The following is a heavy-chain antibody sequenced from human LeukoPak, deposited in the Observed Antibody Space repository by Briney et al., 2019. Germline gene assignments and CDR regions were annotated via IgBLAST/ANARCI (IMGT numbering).Heavy chain of an antibody. D-gene: IGHD3-22*01. CDR3: AKDFDYYDSSGYSH. J-gene: IGHJ4*02. CDR2: ISWNSGSI. CDR1: GFTFDDYA. V-gene: IGHV3-9*01. Sequence: PGGSLRRSCAASGFTFDDYAMHWVRQAPGKGLEWVSGISWNSGSIGYADSVKGRFTISRDNAKNSLYLQMNSLRAEDTALYYCAKDFDYYDSSGYSHWGQGTLVTVSS.